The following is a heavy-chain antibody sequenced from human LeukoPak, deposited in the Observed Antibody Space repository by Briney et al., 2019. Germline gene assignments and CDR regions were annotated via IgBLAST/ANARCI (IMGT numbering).Heavy chain of an antibody. J-gene: IGHJ6*04. CDR2: ISSSGSNI. V-gene: IGHV3-48*03. Sequence: GRSLRLSCAASGFTFSNYEMNWVRQAPGKGLEWVSYISSSGSNIHYADSVKGRFTISRDNAKNSLYLQMNSLRAEDTAVYYCAELGITMIGGVWGKGTTVTISS. CDR3: AELGITMIGGV. D-gene: IGHD3-10*02. CDR1: GFTFSNYE.